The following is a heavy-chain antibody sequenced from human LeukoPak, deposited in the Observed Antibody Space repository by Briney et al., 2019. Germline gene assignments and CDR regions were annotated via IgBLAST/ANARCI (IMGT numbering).Heavy chain of an antibody. J-gene: IGHJ4*02. V-gene: IGHV4-59*08. CDR3: AKSSATYHEGFDY. CDR1: GGSISSDY. Sequence: SETLSLTCTVSGGSISSDYWSWIRQAPGKGLEWIGYIHYAGSTNYSPSLKSRVTISVDTSKRQLSLKLSSMTAADTAVYYCAKSSATYHEGFDYWGQGTLATVSS. D-gene: IGHD1-14*01. CDR2: IHYAGST.